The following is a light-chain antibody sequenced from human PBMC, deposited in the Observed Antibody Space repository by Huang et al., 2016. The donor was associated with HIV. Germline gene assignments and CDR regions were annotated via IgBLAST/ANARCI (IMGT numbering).Light chain of an antibody. CDR2: AAS. CDR1: QDINNF. V-gene: IGKV1-8*01. CDR3: QQYYSYRT. Sequence: AIRMTQSPSSISASTGDRVNITCRASQDINNFLAWYQQKPGKAPNLLIYAASILETGVPSRFSGSGSGTEFNLSISCLQSEDFATYYCQQYYSYRTFGQGTQVEIK. J-gene: IGKJ1*01.